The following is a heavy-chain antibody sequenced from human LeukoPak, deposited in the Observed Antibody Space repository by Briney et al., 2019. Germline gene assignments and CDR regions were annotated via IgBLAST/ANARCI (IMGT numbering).Heavy chain of an antibody. V-gene: IGHV3-23*01. CDR1: GFTFSSYA. Sequence: GGSLRLSCAASGFTFSSYAMSWVRQAPGKGLEWVSAISGSGGGTYYADSVKGRFTISRDNSKNTLYLQMNSLRAEDTAVYYCAKDRAYYDILTGYYKSLDYWGQGTLVTVSS. CDR3: AKDRAYYDILTGYYKSLDY. CDR2: ISGSGGGT. D-gene: IGHD3-9*01. J-gene: IGHJ4*02.